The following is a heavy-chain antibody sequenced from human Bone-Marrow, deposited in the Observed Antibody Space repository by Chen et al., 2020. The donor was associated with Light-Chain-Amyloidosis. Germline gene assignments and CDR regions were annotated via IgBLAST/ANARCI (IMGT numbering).Heavy chain of an antibody. V-gene: IGHV3-23*01. CDR1: GITFSSYA. CDR2: DSGTIIIT. J-gene: IGHJ4*02. Sequence: VQLLESGGGLVQPGGSLRLSCVASGITFSSYAMNWVRQAPGKGLEWVSSDSGTIIITYYTDSVKGRFTTSRDNSKNTVYLQMSSLRADDTAVYYCATRYCSGGSCYSPYFEYWGQGTLVTVSS. D-gene: IGHD2-15*01. CDR3: ATRYCSGGSCYSPYFEY.